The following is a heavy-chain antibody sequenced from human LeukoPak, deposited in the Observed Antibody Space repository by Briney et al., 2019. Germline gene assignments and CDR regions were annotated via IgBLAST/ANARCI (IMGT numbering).Heavy chain of an antibody. CDR2: ISGSGGST. CDR1: GFTFSSYA. V-gene: IGHV3-23*01. Sequence: GGSLRLSCAASGFTFSSYAMSWVRQAPGKGLEWVSGISGSGGSTDYADSLKGRFTISRDNSKNTLYLQMNSLRAEDTAVYYCANRGAEVGATVAPGDYWGQGTLVTVSS. J-gene: IGHJ4*02. CDR3: ANRGAEVGATVAPGDY. D-gene: IGHD1-26*01.